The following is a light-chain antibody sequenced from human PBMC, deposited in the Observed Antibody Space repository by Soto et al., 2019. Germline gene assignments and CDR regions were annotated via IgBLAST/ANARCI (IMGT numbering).Light chain of an antibody. CDR1: NIGSKS. J-gene: IGLJ2*01. V-gene: IGLV3-21*02. Sequence: SYELTQPPSMSVAPGQTARTSCGGDNIGSKSVHWYQQKPSQAPVLIVYDDTYRPSGIPERFSGSNSGNTATLTISRVEAGDEADYYCQVWDSSSDLLVFGGGTKLTVL. CDR3: QVWDSSSDLLV. CDR2: DDT.